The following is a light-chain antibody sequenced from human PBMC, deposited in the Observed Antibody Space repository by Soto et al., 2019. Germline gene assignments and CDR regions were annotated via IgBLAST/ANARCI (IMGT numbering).Light chain of an antibody. V-gene: IGKV3-15*01. J-gene: IGKJ1*01. CDR2: GAS. CDR1: QSVSSN. CDR3: QQYNNGPPWT. Sequence: EIVMTQSPATLSVSPGERATLSCRASQSVSSNLAWYQQKPGQAPRLLIYGASTRATGIPARFSGSGSGTDFTITISSLQSADFAVYYCQQYNNGPPWTFGQGTTVEIK.